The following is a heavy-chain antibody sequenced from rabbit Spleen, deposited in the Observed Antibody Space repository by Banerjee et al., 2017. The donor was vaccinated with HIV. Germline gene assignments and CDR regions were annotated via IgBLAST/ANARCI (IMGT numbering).Heavy chain of an antibody. J-gene: IGHJ4*01. CDR3: ARNYFTFGYATSPYALNL. CDR2: INIVTGKS. CDR1: GVSLNDKDV. Sequence: EQLEESGGGLVKPEGSLTLTCKASGVSLNDKDVMCWVRQAPGKGLEWIACINIVTGKSVYASWAKGRFTMSRTSSTTVTLQMTSLTVADTATYFCARNYFTFGYATSPYALNLWGQGTLVTVS. V-gene: IGHV1S45*01. D-gene: IGHD6-1*01.